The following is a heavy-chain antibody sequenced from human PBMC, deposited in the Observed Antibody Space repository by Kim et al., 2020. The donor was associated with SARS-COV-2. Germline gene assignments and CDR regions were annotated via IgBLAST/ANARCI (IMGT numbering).Heavy chain of an antibody. D-gene: IGHD3-10*01. Sequence: GGSLRLSCAASGFTFSNYWMHWVRQAPGKGLVWVSRIKYDGSTTIYAXSXXXXXXXXXKNXXXTLXXXXNSLRVEDXXXXXXXXDXXXXLXDYWXQGTXV. V-gene: IGHV3-74*01. CDR2: IKYDGSTT. CDR3: XXDXXXXLXDY. J-gene: IGHJ4*02. CDR1: GFTFSNYW.